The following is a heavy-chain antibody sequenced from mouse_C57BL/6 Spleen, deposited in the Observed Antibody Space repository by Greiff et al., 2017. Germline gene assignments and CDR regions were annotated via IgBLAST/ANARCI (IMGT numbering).Heavy chain of an antibody. D-gene: IGHD1-1*01. J-gene: IGHJ2*01. V-gene: IGHV1-39*01. Sequence: EVKLMESGPELVKPGASVKISCKASGYSFTDYNMNWVKQSNGKSLEWIGVINPNFGTSSYNQKFKGKATLTVDQSSSTAYMQLNSLTSEDSAVYYCARSGSSYRRNFDYWGQGTTLTVSS. CDR2: INPNFGTS. CDR1: GYSFTDYN. CDR3: ARSGSSYRRNFDY.